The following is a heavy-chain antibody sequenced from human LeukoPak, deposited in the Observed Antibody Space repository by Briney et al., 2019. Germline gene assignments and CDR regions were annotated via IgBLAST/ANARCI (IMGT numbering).Heavy chain of an antibody. CDR2: INHSGST. D-gene: IGHD1-1*01. V-gene: IGHV4-34*01. CDR3: ARERTGTTDDRIDY. Sequence: GSLRLSCAASGLTFSDYYMSWIRQPPGKGLEWIGEINHSGSTNYNPSLKSRVTISVDTSKNQFSLKLSSVTAADTAVYYCARERTGTTDDRIDYWGREPWSPSPQ. CDR1: GLTFSDYY. J-gene: IGHJ4*02.